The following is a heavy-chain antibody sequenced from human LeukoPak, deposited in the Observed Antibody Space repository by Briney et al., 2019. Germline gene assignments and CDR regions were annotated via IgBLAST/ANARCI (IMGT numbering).Heavy chain of an antibody. J-gene: IGHJ1*01. CDR3: AKGVEGNQWLVLSEYFQH. Sequence: SVKVSCKASGGTFSSYAISWVRQAPGQGLEWMGRIIPILGIANYAQKFQGRVTMTEDTSTDTAYMELSSLRSEDTAVYYCAKGVEGNQWLVLSEYFQHWGQGTLVTVSS. CDR2: IIPILGIA. D-gene: IGHD6-19*01. V-gene: IGHV1-69*04. CDR1: GGTFSSYA.